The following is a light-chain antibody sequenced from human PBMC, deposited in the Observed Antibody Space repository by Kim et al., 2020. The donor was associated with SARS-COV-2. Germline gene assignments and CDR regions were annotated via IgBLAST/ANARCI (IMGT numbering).Light chain of an antibody. J-gene: IGLJ3*02. CDR2: YDS. Sequence: SYELTQPPSVSVAPGKTARTTCGGNNIGSKSVHWYQQKPGQAPVLVIYYDSDRPSGIPERFSGSNSGNTATLTISRVEAGDEADYYCQLWDSSSDHPVFGGGTQLTVL. CDR1: NIGSKS. CDR3: QLWDSSSDHPV. V-gene: IGLV3-21*04.